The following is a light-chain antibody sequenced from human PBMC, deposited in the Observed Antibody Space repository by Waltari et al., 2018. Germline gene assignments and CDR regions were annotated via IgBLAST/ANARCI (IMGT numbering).Light chain of an antibody. CDR1: SSDVGRYNY. CDR2: DVI. Sequence: QSALTQPASVSGSPGQSITISCTGTSSDVGRYNYFSWHQQHPDKVPKLLIFDVIYRPSGVSDRFSGSKSGNTASLTISGLRADDEADYYCLSFSAVGTRVFGTGTRVTVL. V-gene: IGLV2-14*03. CDR3: LSFSAVGTRV. J-gene: IGLJ1*01.